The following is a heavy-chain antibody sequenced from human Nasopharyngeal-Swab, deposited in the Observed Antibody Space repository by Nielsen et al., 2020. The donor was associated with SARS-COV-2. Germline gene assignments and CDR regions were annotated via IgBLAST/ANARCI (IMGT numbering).Heavy chain of an antibody. CDR1: GFTFSNYA. V-gene: IGHV3-23*01. J-gene: IGHJ4*02. D-gene: IGHD1-26*01. CDR2: ISGSGGSA. CDR3: AKGGIVGATSTGDY. Sequence: GESLKISCAASGFTFSNYAMTWVRQAPRKGLEWVSTISGSGGSAYYADSVKGRFTISRDNSKNTLYLQMNSLRAEDTAVYYCAKGGIVGATSTGDYWGQGTLVTVSS.